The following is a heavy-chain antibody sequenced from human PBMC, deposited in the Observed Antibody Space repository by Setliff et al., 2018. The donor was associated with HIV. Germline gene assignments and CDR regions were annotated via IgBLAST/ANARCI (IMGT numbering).Heavy chain of an antibody. J-gene: IGHJ4*02. CDR1: GGSISSGGFY. CDR3: ARGFDYAQRPPLYYFDY. D-gene: IGHD2-2*01. CDR2: IYYSGNP. Sequence: TLSLTCTVTGGSISSGGFYWTWIRQHPGKGLEWIGYIYYSGNPFYNPSLRSRVTISLDTSKNQFSLKLSSVTAADTAVYYCARGFDYAQRPPLYYFDYWGQGTLVTVSS. V-gene: IGHV4-31*03.